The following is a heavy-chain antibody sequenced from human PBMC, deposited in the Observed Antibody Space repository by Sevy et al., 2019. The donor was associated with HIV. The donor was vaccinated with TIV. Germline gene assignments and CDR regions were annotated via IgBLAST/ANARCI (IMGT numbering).Heavy chain of an antibody. J-gene: IGHJ6*02. V-gene: IGHV3-9*01. CDR2: ISWNSGGI. Sequence: GGSLRLSCAASGFTIDDYAMYWVRQAPGKGLEWVSGISWNSGGIGYADSVKGRFTISRDNAKNSLYLQMNSLRVEDTALYDCEKDKEIRVIIPAAMAYYGMDVWGQGTTVTVSS. CDR3: EKDKEIRVIIPAAMAYYGMDV. D-gene: IGHD2-2*01. CDR1: GFTIDDYA.